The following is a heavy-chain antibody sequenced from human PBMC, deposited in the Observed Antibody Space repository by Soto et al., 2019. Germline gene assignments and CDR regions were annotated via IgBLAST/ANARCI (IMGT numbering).Heavy chain of an antibody. D-gene: IGHD6-13*01. J-gene: IGHJ4*02. CDR2: ISGSGGRT. V-gene: IGHV3-23*01. CDR1: GFTFSIYA. CDR3: AKATRGGAATLIRDY. Sequence: EVQLLESGGGLVQPGGSRRLSFEAAGFTFSIYAMSGVRQAPGKGLEWVSAISGSGGRTYYADSVKGRFTISRDNSKNTLYLQMNSLRADDTAVYYCAKATRGGAATLIRDYWGQGTLVTVSS.